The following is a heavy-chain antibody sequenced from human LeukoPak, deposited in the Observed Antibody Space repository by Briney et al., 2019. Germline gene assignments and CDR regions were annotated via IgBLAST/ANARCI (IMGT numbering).Heavy chain of an antibody. CDR2: IIPIFGTA. CDR3: ARDLGGRHNWFDP. D-gene: IGHD3-16*01. CDR1: GGTFSSYA. V-gene: IGHV1-69*05. J-gene: IGHJ5*02. Sequence: ASVKVSCKASGGTFSSYAISWVRQAPGQGLEWMGGIIPIFGTANYAQKFQGRVTITTDESTSTAYMELSSLRSEDTAAYYCARDLGGRHNWFDPWGQGTLVTVSS.